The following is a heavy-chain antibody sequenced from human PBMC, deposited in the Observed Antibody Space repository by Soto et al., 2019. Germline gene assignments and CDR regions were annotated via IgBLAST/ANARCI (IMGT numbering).Heavy chain of an antibody. CDR3: ARGYCSGGSCSTTPHFDY. J-gene: IGHJ4*02. D-gene: IGHD2-15*01. V-gene: IGHV4-39*01. CDR2: IYYSGST. CDR1: GGSISSSSYY. Sequence: PSETLSLTCTVSGGSISSSSYYWGWIRQPPGKGLEWIGSIYYSGSTYYNQSLKSRVTISVDTTKNQFSLKLSSVTAADTAVYFCARGYCSGGSCSTTPHFDYWGQGTLVTVSS.